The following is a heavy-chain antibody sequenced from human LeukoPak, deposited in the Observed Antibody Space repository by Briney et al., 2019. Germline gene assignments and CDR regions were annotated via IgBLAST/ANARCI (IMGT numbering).Heavy chain of an antibody. CDR1: GGSISSYY. V-gene: IGHV4-4*07. J-gene: IGHJ4*02. CDR3: ARDTPGAAAGFTLDY. Sequence: PSETLFLTCTVSGGSISSYYWSWIRQPAGKGLEWNGRIYTSGSTSYNPSLKSRVTMSVDTSKNQFSLKLSSVTAADTAVYYCARDTPGAAAGFTLDYWGQGTLVTVSS. CDR2: IYTSGST. D-gene: IGHD6-13*01.